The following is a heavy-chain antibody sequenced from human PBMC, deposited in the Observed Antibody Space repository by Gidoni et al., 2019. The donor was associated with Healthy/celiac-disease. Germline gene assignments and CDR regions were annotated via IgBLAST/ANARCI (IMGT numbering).Heavy chain of an antibody. V-gene: IGHV3-30*04. Sequence: QVQLVESGGGVVQPGRSLRLSCAASGFTFSSYAMHWVRQAPGKGLEWVAVISNDGRNKYYADSVKGRFTISRDNSKNTLYLQMNSLRAEDTAVYYCAKEVTYSSGWYDYWGQGTLVTVSS. CDR1: GFTFSSYA. J-gene: IGHJ4*02. CDR2: ISNDGRNK. D-gene: IGHD6-19*01. CDR3: AKEVTYSSGWYDY.